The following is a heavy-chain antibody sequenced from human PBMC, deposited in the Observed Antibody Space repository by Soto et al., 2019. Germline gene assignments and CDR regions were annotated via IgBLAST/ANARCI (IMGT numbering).Heavy chain of an antibody. J-gene: IGHJ4*02. Sequence: QVQLVQSGAEVKKPGSSVKVSCEASGGTFTGHAISWVRQAPGQGPEWMGGLIPLFGTSQHAQNFQGRLTITADKSTRTAYMELTSLRFEDTAIYYCARGPNWGYRFDSSGQGTLVTVSS. CDR3: ARGPNWGYRFDS. D-gene: IGHD7-27*01. CDR2: LIPLFGTS. CDR1: GGTFTGHA. V-gene: IGHV1-69*06.